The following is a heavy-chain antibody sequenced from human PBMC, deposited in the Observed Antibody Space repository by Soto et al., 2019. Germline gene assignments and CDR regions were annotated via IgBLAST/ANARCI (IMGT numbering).Heavy chain of an antibody. CDR2: INPSGGST. J-gene: IGHJ5*02. Sequence: GASVKVSCKASGYTFTSYYMHWVRQAPGQGLEWMGIINPSGGSTSYAQKFQGRVTMTRDTSTSTVYMELSSLRSEDTAVYYCARHRLLWFDERVGNWFDPWGQGTLVTVSS. V-gene: IGHV1-46*03. CDR3: ARHRLLWFDERVGNWFDP. CDR1: GYTFTSYY. D-gene: IGHD3-10*01.